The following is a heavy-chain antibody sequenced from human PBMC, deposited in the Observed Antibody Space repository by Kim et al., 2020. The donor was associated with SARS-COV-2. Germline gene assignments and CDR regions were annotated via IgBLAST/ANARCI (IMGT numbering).Heavy chain of an antibody. Sequence: GGSLRLSCVASGFNFSNYCMRWVRQAPGKGLEWVSFINGDGSEDHYVDSVKGRFTMCRDTSKNSLSLQITSLIMEDTAIYFCAILHFVPFAGGLWVRCT. D-gene: IGHD6-6*01. CDR1: GFNFSNYC. V-gene: IGHV3-7*01. CDR2: INGDGSED. CDR3: AILHFVPFAGGL. J-gene: IGHJ2*01.